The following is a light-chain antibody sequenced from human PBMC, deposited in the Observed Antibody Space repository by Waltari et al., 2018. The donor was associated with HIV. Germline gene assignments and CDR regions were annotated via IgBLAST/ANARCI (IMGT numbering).Light chain of an antibody. Sequence: QSPLHQPASVSASPGQSITISCTGVSHVVDFYNFVFWYQQHPGKAPQLIIYAVSSRPSGISSRFVGSKSGVTASLTISGLQAEDEAVYFCSSFASQGSPMFGGGTKLTV. CDR3: SSFASQGSPM. V-gene: IGLV2-14*03. CDR1: SHVVDFYNF. J-gene: IGLJ3*02. CDR2: AVS.